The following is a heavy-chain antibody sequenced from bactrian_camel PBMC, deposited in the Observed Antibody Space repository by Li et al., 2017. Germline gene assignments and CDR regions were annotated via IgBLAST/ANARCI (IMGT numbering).Heavy chain of an antibody. Sequence: VQLVESGGGLVQPGGSLRLSCAASGFTFSSYLMSWVRKVPGKGLEWVSSVISGGGTTFYTDSVKGRFTISRDNAKNTLYLQMNNLTFEGTALYYCTTNRLTPGSYWGQGTQVTVS. CDR2: VISGGGTT. CDR1: GFTFSSYL. J-gene: IGHJ4*01. CDR3: TTNRLTPGSY. D-gene: IGHD6*01. V-gene: IGHV3S31*01.